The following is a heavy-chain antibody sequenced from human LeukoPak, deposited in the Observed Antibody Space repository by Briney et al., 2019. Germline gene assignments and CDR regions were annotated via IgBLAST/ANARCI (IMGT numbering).Heavy chain of an antibody. D-gene: IGHD5-12*01. J-gene: IGHJ4*02. CDR3: ATYSGYKTKLYYFDY. Sequence: SETLSLTCAVSGYSISSGYYWGWIRQPPGKGLEWIGSIYHSGSTYYNPSLKSRVTISVDTSKNQFSLKLSSVTAADTAVYYCATYSGYKTKLYYFDYWGQGTLVTVSS. CDR1: GYSISSGYY. V-gene: IGHV4-38-2*01. CDR2: IYHSGST.